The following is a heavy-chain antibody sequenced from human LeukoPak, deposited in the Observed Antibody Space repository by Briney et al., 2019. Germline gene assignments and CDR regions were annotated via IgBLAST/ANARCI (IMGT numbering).Heavy chain of an antibody. D-gene: IGHD6-13*01. V-gene: IGHV3-30*02. CDR1: GFTFSSYG. J-gene: IGHJ4*02. Sequence: GGSLRLSCAASGFTFSSYGMHWVRQAPGKGLEWVAFIRYDGSNKYYADSVKGRFTISRDNSKNTLYLQMNSLRAEDTAVYYCAKDRTSTWSWDYWGQGTLVIVSS. CDR2: IRYDGSNK. CDR3: AKDRTSTWSWDY.